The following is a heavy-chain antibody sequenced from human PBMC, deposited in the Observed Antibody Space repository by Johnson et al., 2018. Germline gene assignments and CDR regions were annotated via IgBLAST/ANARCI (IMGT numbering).Heavy chain of an antibody. Sequence: EVQLLESGGGLVQPGVSLRLSCAASGFTFSNYAMTWVRQAPGKGLEWVSAISFSGTIKYADSVKGRFTISRDNSKNTLYLQMNSLRAEDTAVYYCAKDPHDSSWYRYFQHWGQGTLVTVSS. D-gene: IGHD6-13*01. CDR2: ISFSGTI. CDR3: AKDPHDSSWYRYFQH. J-gene: IGHJ1*01. V-gene: IGHV3-23*01. CDR1: GFTFSNYA.